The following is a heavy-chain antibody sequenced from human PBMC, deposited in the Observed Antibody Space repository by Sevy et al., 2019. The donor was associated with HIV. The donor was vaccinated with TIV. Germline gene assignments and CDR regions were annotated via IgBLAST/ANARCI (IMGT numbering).Heavy chain of an antibody. Sequence: GGSLRLSCAASGFTFSSYAMSWVRQAPGKGLEWVAFIRYDGSNKYYADSVKRRFTISRDNSKNTLYLQMNSLRAEDTAVYYCAKDYYDFWSGYYKRTYYFDYWGQGTLVTVSS. V-gene: IGHV3-30*02. D-gene: IGHD3-3*01. CDR2: IRYDGSNK. CDR3: AKDYYDFWSGYYKRTYYFDY. CDR1: GFTFSSYA. J-gene: IGHJ4*02.